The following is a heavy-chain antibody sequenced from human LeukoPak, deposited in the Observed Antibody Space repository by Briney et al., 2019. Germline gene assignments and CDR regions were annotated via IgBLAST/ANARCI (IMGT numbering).Heavy chain of an antibody. D-gene: IGHD3-16*01. V-gene: IGHV1-3*01. CDR1: GYTFTSYA. CDR3: ARDVGGRFYFDY. J-gene: IGHJ4*02. Sequence: ASVNVSCKASGYTFTSYAMHWVRQAPGQRLEWMGWINAGNGNTKYSQKFQGRVTITRDTSASTAYMELSSLRSEDTAVYYCARDVGGRFYFDYWGQGTLVTVSS. CDR2: INAGNGNT.